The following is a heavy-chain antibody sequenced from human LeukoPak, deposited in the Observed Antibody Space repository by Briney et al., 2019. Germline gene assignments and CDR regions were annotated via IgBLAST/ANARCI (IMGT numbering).Heavy chain of an antibody. D-gene: IGHD4-17*01. CDR2: ISGSGGST. V-gene: IGHV3-23*01. J-gene: IGHJ6*02. Sequence: GSLRLSCAASGFTFSSYAMSWVRQAPGKGLEWVSAISGSGGSTYYADSVKGRFTISRDNSKNTLYLQMNSLRAEDTAVYYCAKAAYGDYAYYYYGMDVWGQGTTVTVSS. CDR1: GFTFSSYA. CDR3: AKAAYGDYAYYYYGMDV.